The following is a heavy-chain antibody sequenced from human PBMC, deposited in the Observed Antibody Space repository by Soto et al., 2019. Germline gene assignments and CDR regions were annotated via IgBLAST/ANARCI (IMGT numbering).Heavy chain of an antibody. V-gene: IGHV1-3*01. D-gene: IGHD3-10*01. Sequence: ASVKVSCKASGYTFTSYAMHCVRQAPGQRLEWMGWINAGNGNTKYSQKFQGRVTITRDTSASTAYMELSSLRSEDTAVYYCARGGYYGSGSYYLGSSFNFDYWGQGTLVTVSS. J-gene: IGHJ4*02. CDR3: ARGGYYGSGSYYLGSSFNFDY. CDR1: GYTFTSYA. CDR2: INAGNGNT.